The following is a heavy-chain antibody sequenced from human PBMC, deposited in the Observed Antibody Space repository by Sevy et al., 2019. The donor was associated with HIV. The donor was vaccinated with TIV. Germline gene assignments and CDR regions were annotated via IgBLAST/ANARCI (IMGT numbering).Heavy chain of an antibody. Sequence: GGSLRLSCAPSGFTLSGNWMHWVLQAPGKGLEWVSYMNSDGTVIKYADFVQGRFIMSRDNAKNTLFLQMNSLTVADTALYYCVIGTSGWYGVDFWGQGTLVTVSS. CDR2: MNSDGTVI. CDR3: VIGTSGWYGVDF. CDR1: GFTLSGNW. J-gene: IGHJ4*02. V-gene: IGHV3-74*01. D-gene: IGHD6-19*01.